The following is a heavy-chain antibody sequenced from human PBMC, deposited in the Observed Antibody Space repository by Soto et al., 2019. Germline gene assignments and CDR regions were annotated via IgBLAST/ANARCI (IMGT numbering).Heavy chain of an antibody. CDR3: AKRFGYGSGSYYNLFSPDAFDI. V-gene: IGHV3-23*01. D-gene: IGHD3-10*01. J-gene: IGHJ3*02. CDR2: ISGSGGST. CDR1: GFTFSSYA. Sequence: GGSLRLSCGASGFTFSSYAMSWVRQAPGEGLEWVSAISGSGGSTYYADSVKGRFTISRDNSKNTLYLQMNSLRAEDTAVYYCAKRFGYGSGSYYNLFSPDAFDIWGQGTMVTVSS.